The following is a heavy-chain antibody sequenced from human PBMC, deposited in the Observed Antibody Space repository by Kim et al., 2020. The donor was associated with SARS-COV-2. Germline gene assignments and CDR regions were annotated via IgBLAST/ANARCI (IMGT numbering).Heavy chain of an antibody. J-gene: IGHJ4*02. CDR1: GGSISSSRYY. CDR3: ARVEYCGGDCFGY. CDR2: IYYSGST. Sequence: SETLSLTCTVSGGSISSSRYYWGWIRQPPGKGLDWIGSIYYSGSTYYNPSLKSRVTISVDTSKNQFSLKLSSVTAADTAVSYCARVEYCGGDCFGYWGQGTLVTVSS. V-gene: IGHV4-39*07. D-gene: IGHD2-21*01.